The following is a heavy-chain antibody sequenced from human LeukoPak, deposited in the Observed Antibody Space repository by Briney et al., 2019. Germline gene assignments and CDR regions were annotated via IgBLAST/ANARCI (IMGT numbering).Heavy chain of an antibody. CDR1: GGSISSSSYY. CDR3: ARHEAVVADPGNAFDI. J-gene: IGHJ3*02. V-gene: IGHV4-39*01. Sequence: SETLSLTCTVSGGSISSSSYYWGWIRQPPGKGLEWIGSIYYSGSTYYNPSLKSRVTISVDTSKNQFSLKLSSVTAADTAVYYCARHEAVVADPGNAFDIWGQGTMVTVSS. D-gene: IGHD3-22*01. CDR2: IYYSGST.